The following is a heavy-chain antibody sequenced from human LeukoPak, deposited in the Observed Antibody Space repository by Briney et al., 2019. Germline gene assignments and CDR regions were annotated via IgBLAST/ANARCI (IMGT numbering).Heavy chain of an antibody. CDR2: IYYSGST. J-gene: IGHJ4*02. CDR3: ARQSYDFWSGSDR. D-gene: IGHD3-3*01. Sequence: PSETLSLTCTVSGGSISSYYWSWIRQPPGKGLEWIGHIYYSGSTNYNPSLKSRVTISVDASKNQFSLKLSSVTAADTAVYYCARQSYDFWSGSDRWGQGTLVTVSS. CDR1: GGSISSYY. V-gene: IGHV4-59*08.